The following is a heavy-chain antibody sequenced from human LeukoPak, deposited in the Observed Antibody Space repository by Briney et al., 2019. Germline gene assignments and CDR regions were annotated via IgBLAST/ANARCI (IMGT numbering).Heavy chain of an antibody. V-gene: IGHV1-3*01. J-gene: IGHJ4*02. CDR2: INPGNGKT. CDR3: TLFDYDSWSAYLH. D-gene: IGHD3-3*01. Sequence: GASVKVSCKASGYTFTSYSLHWVRQAPGQRLEWMGWINPGNGKTKYSQTFQGRVTISRDTSASTAYMELRSLRSEDTAVYYCTLFDYDSWSAYLHWGQGTLVTVSS. CDR1: GYTFTSYS.